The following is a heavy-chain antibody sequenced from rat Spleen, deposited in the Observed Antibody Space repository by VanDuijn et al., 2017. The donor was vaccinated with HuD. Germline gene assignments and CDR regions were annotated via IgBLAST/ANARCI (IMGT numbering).Heavy chain of an antibody. CDR1: GFSFGDYA. V-gene: IGHV5-17*01. CDR3: ARHSSMGIFDY. CDR2: IIYDGTNT. D-gene: IGHD1-9*01. Sequence: EVQLVESGGGLVQPGRSLKFSCAASGFSFGDYAMAWVRQAPKKGLEWVANIIYDGTNTYYRDSVKGRFTISRDNAKSTLYLQMDSLRSEDTATYYCARHSSMGIFDYWGQGVMVTVSS. J-gene: IGHJ2*01.